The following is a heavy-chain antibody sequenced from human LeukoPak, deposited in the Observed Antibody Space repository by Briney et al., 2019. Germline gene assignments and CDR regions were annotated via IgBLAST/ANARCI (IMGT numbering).Heavy chain of an antibody. Sequence: ASVKVSCKASGYTFTGYYMHWVRQAPGQGLEWMGWINPNSGGTNYAQKFQGRVTMTRDTSISTAYMELSRPRSDDTAVYYCAREAPRVLCGGDCYYNDYWGQGTLVTVSS. CDR3: AREAPRVLCGGDCYYNDY. D-gene: IGHD2-21*02. J-gene: IGHJ4*02. CDR1: GYTFTGYY. V-gene: IGHV1-2*02. CDR2: INPNSGGT.